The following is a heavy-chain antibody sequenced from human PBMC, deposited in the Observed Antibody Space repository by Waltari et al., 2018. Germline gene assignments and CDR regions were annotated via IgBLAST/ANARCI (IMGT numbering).Heavy chain of an antibody. CDR3: ASSIAVAGLGLWYMDV. CDR1: GGSISSSSYY. V-gene: IGHV4-39*07. CDR2: IYYSGST. Sequence: QLQLQESGPGLVKPSETLSLTCTVSGGSISSSSYYWGWIRQPPGKGLEWIGSIYYSGSTYYNPSLKSRVTISVDTSKNQFSLKLSSVTAADTAVYYCASSIAVAGLGLWYMDVWGKGTTVTISS. J-gene: IGHJ6*03. D-gene: IGHD6-19*01.